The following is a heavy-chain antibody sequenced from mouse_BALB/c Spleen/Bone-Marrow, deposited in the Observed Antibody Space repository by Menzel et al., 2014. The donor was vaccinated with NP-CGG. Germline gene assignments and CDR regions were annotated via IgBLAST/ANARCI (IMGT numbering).Heavy chain of an antibody. CDR1: GFDFSGFW. V-gene: IGHV4-1*02. Sequence: DVKLQESGGGLVQPGSSLKISCAASGFDFSGFWMGWVRLAPGKGLEWIGEINPDSSTINYTPSLKDRFIISRDNAKNTLYLQMSKVRSEDTALYYCARLGYYGGFAYWGQGTPVTVSA. J-gene: IGHJ3*01. D-gene: IGHD2-3*01. CDR3: ARLGYYGGFAY. CDR2: INPDSSTI.